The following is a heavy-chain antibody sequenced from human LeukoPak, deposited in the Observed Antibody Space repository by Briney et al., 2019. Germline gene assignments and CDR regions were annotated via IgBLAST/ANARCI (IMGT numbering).Heavy chain of an antibody. CDR1: GFTFSSYS. CDR3: VTDLHGINWYVD. CDR2: ISSSSSYI. D-gene: IGHD1-20*01. V-gene: IGHV3-21*01. J-gene: IGHJ4*02. Sequence: GGSLRLSCAASGFTFSSYSMNWVRQAPGKGLEWVSSISSSSSYIYYADSVKGRFTISRDNAKNSLYLQMNSLRADDTAMYYCVTDLHGINWYVDWRQGTLVIVSS.